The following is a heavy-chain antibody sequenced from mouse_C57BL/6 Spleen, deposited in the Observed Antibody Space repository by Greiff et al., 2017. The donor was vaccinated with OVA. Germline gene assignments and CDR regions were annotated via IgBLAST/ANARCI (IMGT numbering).Heavy chain of an antibody. D-gene: IGHD4-1*01. CDR3: ARRGTGKDYFDY. CDR1: GFTFSSYG. J-gene: IGHJ2*01. V-gene: IGHV5-6*02. CDR2: ISSGGSYT. Sequence: DVKLQESGGDLVKPGGSLKLSCAASGFTFSSYGMSWVRQTPDKRLEWVATISSGGSYTYYPDSVKGRFTISRDNAKNTLYLQMSSLKSEDTAMYYCARRGTGKDYFDYWGQGTTLTVSS.